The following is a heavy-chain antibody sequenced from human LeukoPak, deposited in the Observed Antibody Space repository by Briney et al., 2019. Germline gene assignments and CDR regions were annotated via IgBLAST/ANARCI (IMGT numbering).Heavy chain of an antibody. J-gene: IGHJ3*02. CDR3: TTAYYYDSSGAAFDI. CDR1: GFTFSKAW. CDR2: IKSKTDGGTT. V-gene: IGHV3-15*01. D-gene: IGHD3-22*01. Sequence: GGSLRLSCAASGFTFSKAWMSWVRQAPGKGLEGVGRIKSKTDGGTTDYAAPVKGRSTISRDDSKNTLYLQMNSLKTEDTAVYYCTTAYYYDSSGAAFDIWGQGTIVTVSS.